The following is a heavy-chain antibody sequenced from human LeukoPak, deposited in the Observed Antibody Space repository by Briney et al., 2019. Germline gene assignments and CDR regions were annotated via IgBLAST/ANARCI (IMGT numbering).Heavy chain of an antibody. CDR1: GSTFTDHY. D-gene: IGHD3-10*01. V-gene: IGHV3-11*04. CDR2: ISSGGDII. J-gene: IGHJ4*02. Sequence: PGGSLRLSCVASGSTFTDHYMSWVRQAPGKGLEWVSYISSGGDIIYYADSVKGRFTISRDNAKNSLFLQMNSLRAEDTAVYYCTREDYYYASGRWAQGTLVTVSS. CDR3: TREDYYYASGR.